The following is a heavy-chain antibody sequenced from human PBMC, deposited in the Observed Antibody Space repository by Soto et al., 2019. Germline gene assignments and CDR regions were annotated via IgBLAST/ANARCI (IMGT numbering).Heavy chain of an antibody. J-gene: IGHJ6*02. CDR1: GFTFSSYE. CDR2: ISSSGSTI. Sequence: PGGSLRPSCAASGFTFSSYEMNWVRQAPGKGLEWVSYISSSGSTIYYADSVKGRFTISRDNAKNSLYLQMNSLRAEDTAVYYCARDCIAAAGTYGMDVWGQGTTVTVSS. CDR3: ARDCIAAAGTYGMDV. D-gene: IGHD6-13*01. V-gene: IGHV3-48*03.